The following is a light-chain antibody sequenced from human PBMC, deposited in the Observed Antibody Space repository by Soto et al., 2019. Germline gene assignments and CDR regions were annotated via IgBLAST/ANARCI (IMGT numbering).Light chain of an antibody. CDR3: QQFHNWPPLT. CDR1: QSIYEK. Sequence: EIVMTQSPATLSVSPGERVTLFCRASQSIYEKLAWYQQKPGQTPRLVIYDTSTRATGTPGSFSGSGSGTEFTLTISSLQSEDFAVYYCQQFHNWPPLTFGGGTKVDIK. V-gene: IGKV3-15*01. J-gene: IGKJ4*01. CDR2: DTS.